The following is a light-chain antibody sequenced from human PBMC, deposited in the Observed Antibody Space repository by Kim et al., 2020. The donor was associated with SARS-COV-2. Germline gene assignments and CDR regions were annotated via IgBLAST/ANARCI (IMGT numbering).Light chain of an antibody. Sequence: HATPLSCPEPFAAIVGKNYVAWYQQHPGKAPKVVFSEVSNRPSGVSNRFSGFKSGTPASLPISGLQAENGGDYSCSSYTAARTYVCEPETKVTVL. CDR1: FAAIVGKNY. CDR2: EVS. V-gene: IGLV2-14*01. J-gene: IGLJ1*01. CDR3: SSYTAARTYV.